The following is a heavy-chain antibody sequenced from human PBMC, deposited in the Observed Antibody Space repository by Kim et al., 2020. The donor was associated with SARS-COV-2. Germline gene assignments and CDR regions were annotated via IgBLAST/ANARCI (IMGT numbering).Heavy chain of an antibody. J-gene: IGHJ4*02. CDR3: ARLNYDILTGTRIGLDY. V-gene: IGHV3-74*01. D-gene: IGHD3-9*01. Sequence: VKDRFTISRDNAKKTLYLQMNSLRAEDTAVYYCARLNYDILTGTRIGLDYWGQGTLVTVSS.